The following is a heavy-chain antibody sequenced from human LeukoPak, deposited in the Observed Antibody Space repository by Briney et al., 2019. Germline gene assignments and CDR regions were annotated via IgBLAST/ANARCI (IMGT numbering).Heavy chain of an antibody. D-gene: IGHD3-10*01. CDR2: IYPSGNT. CDR1: GGSITNYY. V-gene: IGHV4-4*09. J-gene: IGHJ3*02. Sequence: PSETLSLTCSLSGGSITNYYWSWIRQPPGKGLEWIAWIYPSGNTVSHPSLTTRVPISLGTSNNQFSLRLTSVTASDTAVYFWARTGEYSGSGPSWAFDIWGQGTMVTVSS. CDR3: ARTGEYSGSGPSWAFDI.